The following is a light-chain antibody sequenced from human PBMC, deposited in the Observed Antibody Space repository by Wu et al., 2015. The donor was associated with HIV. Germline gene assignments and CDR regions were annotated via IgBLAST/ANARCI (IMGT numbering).Light chain of an antibody. CDR1: QGIGND. V-gene: IGKV1-6*01. J-gene: IGKJ1*01. CDR3: LQITITPVT. Sequence: AIQMTQSPSSLSASVGDRVTITCRASQGIGNDLAWFQQKPGKAPKLLIFAASSLQSGVSSRFSGSGAGTDFTLTISSLQPEDFATYYCLQITITPVTFGQGPRWKPN. CDR2: AAS.